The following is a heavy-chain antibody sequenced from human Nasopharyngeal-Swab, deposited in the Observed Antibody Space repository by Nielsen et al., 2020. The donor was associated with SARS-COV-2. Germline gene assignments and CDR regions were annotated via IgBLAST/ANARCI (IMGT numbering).Heavy chain of an antibody. CDR3: ARQKRDCNGRNCYLYYFDY. CDR1: GGSISSTNYY. D-gene: IGHD2-15*01. Sequence: SETLSLTCTVSGGSISSTNYYWGWIRQPPGKGLEWIGSIYYNGNTYYNPSLKSRVTKSVDMSKNQFSLKLTSVTAADTAVYFCARQKRDCNGRNCYLYYFDYWGRGTLVTVSS. J-gene: IGHJ4*02. CDR2: IYYNGNT. V-gene: IGHV4-39*01.